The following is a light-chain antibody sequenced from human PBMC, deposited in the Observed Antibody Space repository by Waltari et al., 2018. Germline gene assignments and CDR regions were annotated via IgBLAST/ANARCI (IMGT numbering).Light chain of an antibody. Sequence: QSALTQPASVSGSPGQTITISCTGTNSDVGSYNSVSWYQDHPGQGPKVIIYDVSDRPSGVSARCSGSKSGNTASLTISGLQAEDEADYYCSSQSSNNVVLFGGGTKVTVL. CDR2: DVS. V-gene: IGLV2-14*03. CDR1: NSDVGSYNS. CDR3: SSQSSNNVVL. J-gene: IGLJ3*02.